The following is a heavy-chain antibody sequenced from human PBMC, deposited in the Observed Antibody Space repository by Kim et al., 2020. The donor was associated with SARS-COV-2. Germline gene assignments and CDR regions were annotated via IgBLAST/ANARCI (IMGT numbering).Heavy chain of an antibody. V-gene: IGHV3-33*01. CDR3: AREAALRWFEHYFDY. Sequence: GGSLRLSCAASGFTFSSYGMHWVRQAPGKGLEWVAVIWYDGSNKYYADSVKGRFTISRDNSKNTLYLQMNSLRAEDTAVYYCAREAALRWFEHYFDYWGQGTLVTVSS. J-gene: IGHJ4*02. CDR1: GFTFSSYG. D-gene: IGHD4-17*01. CDR2: IWYDGSNK.